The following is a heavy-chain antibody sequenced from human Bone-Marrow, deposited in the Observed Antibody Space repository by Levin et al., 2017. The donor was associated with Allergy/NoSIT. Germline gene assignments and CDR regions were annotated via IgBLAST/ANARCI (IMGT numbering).Heavy chain of an antibody. CDR3: AKDKEEVVGIYYFDC. CDR2: ISYDGSNR. J-gene: IGHJ4*02. CDR1: GFTFSANG. V-gene: IGHV3-30*18. Sequence: PGGSLRLSCAASGFTFSANGMHWVRQAPGKGLEWVAVISYDGSNRDYGDSVKGRFTISRDNSKNTLYLQMNSLRAEDTAVYYCAKDKEEVVGIYYFDCWGQGTLVTVSS. D-gene: IGHD2-2*01.